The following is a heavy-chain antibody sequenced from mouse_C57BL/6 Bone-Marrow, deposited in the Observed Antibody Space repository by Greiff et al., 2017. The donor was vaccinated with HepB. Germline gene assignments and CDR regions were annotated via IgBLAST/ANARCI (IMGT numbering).Heavy chain of an antibody. D-gene: IGHD2-1*01. Sequence: EVKLMESGGGLVKPGGSLKLSCAASGFTFSDYGMHWVRQAPEKGLEWVAYISSGSSTIYYADTVKGRFTISRDNAKNTLFLQMTSLRSEDTAMYYCARVGNADYYAMDYWGQGTSVTVSS. CDR1: GFTFSDYG. CDR2: ISSGSSTI. J-gene: IGHJ4*01. CDR3: ARVGNADYYAMDY. V-gene: IGHV5-17*01.